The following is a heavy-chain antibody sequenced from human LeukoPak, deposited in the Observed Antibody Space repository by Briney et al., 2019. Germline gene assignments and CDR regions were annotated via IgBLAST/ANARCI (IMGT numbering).Heavy chain of an antibody. V-gene: IGHV1-18*01. CDR1: GYTFTSYG. J-gene: IGHJ4*02. CDR3: ARAPLTIVGVVIAVFDY. CDR2: ISAYNGNT. Sequence: ASVKVSCKASGYTFTSYGISWARQAPGQGLEWMGWISAYNGNTNYAQKLQGRVTMTTDTSTSTAYMELRSLRSDDTAVYYCARAPLTIVGVVIAVFDYWGQGTLVTVSS. D-gene: IGHD3-3*01.